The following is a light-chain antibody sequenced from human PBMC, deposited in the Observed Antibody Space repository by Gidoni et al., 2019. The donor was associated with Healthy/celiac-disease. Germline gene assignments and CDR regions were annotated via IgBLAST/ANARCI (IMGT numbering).Light chain of an antibody. CDR1: SSNIGSNT. Sequence: SVLTQPPSASGTPGQRVTISCSGRSSNIGSNTVNWYQQHPGPAPKLLIYSNIQRPSGVPARFSGSKSGTSASLASSGLQSEDEADYYCAAWDDSLDWVFGGGTKLTVL. V-gene: IGLV1-44*01. CDR3: AAWDDSLDWV. CDR2: SNI. J-gene: IGLJ3*02.